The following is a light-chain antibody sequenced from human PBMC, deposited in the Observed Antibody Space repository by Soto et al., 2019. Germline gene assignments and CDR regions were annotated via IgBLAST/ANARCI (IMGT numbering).Light chain of an antibody. J-gene: IGKJ4*01. Sequence: DVQMTQSPSSLSASVGDRVTITCQASQDIRNYLNWYQQKPGKAPKILIYDASNLETGVPSRFTGSGSGTYFTFTISSLQPEDVATYYCHQFDHLPLTCGGGTKVEIK. CDR3: HQFDHLPLT. V-gene: IGKV1-33*01. CDR2: DAS. CDR1: QDIRNY.